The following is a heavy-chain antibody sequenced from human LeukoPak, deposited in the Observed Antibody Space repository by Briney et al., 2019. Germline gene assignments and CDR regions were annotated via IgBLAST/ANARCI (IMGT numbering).Heavy chain of an antibody. V-gene: IGHV3-7*01. Sequence: GGSLRLSCVTSGFTFSRYWMSWARQASGKGLEWVANINPYGSDTYYADSVEGRFTISRDNAENSLYLQMNSLRAEDTAVYYCARAEGIVATITFFDYWGQGTLVTVSS. D-gene: IGHD5-12*01. CDR3: ARAEGIVATITFFDY. J-gene: IGHJ4*02. CDR2: INPYGSDT. CDR1: GFTFSRYW.